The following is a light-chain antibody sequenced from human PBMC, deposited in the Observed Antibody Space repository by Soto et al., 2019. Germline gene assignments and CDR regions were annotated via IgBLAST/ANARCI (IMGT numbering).Light chain of an antibody. CDR2: DAS. J-gene: IGKJ5*01. V-gene: IGKV3-11*01. CDR1: ESVSTN. Sequence: EIVMTQSPATLSLSPGERATLSCRASESVSTNLAWYQQKPGQAPRLLIYDASNRATGIPARFSGRGSGTDFTLTITSVEPEDFAVYYCQQRSNWPPITFGQGTRLEIK. CDR3: QQRSNWPPIT.